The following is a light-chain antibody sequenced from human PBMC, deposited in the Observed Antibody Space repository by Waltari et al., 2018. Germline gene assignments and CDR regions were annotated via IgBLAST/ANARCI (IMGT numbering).Light chain of an antibody. V-gene: IGLV2-14*03. CDR3: SSYTSSSTVV. J-gene: IGLJ2*01. CDR2: DVS. CDR1: SSAVGGYNY. Sequence: QSALTKHAPVSGSPGQSIPISCPGTSSAVGGYNYVPWYQQHPGKAPKLMIYDVSNRPSVVSNRFSGSKSGNTASLTISGLQAEDEADYYCSSYTSSSTVVFGGGTKLTVL.